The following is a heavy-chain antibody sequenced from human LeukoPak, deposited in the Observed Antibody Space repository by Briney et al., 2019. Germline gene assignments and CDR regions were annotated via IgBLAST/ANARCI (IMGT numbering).Heavy chain of an antibody. CDR3: TRDKLAVGATNWYDY. CDR1: GFTFGDYA. CDR2: IRSKAYGGTT. Sequence: GGSLRLSCTASGFTFGDYAMSWVRQAPGKGLEWVGFIRSKAYGGTTEYAASVKGRFTISRDDSKSIAYLQMNSLKTEDTAVYYCTRDKLAVGATNWYDYWGQGTLVTVSS. D-gene: IGHD1-26*01. V-gene: IGHV3-49*04. J-gene: IGHJ4*02.